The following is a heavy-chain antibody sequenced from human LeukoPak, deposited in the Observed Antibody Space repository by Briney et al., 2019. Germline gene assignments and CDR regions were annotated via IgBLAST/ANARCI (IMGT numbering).Heavy chain of an antibody. D-gene: IGHD3-16*01. J-gene: IGHJ4*02. V-gene: IGHV3-74*01. CDR1: GFTFSRFW. CDR3: AKDIGGSGAY. CDR2: INTDASNT. Sequence: GGSLRLSCAASGFTFSRFWMHWVRQAPGKGLVWVSRINTDASNTIYADSVKGRFTISRDNSKNTVYLQMNSLRAEDTAIYYCAKDIGGSGAYWGQGTLVTVSS.